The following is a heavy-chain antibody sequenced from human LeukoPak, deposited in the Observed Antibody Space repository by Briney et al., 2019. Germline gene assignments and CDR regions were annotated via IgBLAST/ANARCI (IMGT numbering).Heavy chain of an antibody. CDR3: ARRGRGGLQYFDWSYGEYYFNY. V-gene: IGHV4-39*01. D-gene: IGHD3-9*01. J-gene: IGHJ4*02. CDR2: IYYTGST. Sequence: SETLSLTCTVSGGSISSSIYYWGWIRQPPGKGLEWIGTIYYTGSTYYNPSLKSRVTISVDTSKNQFSLKLSSVTAADTAVYYCARRGRGGLQYFDWSYGEYYFNYWGQGTLVTVSS. CDR1: GGSISSSIYY.